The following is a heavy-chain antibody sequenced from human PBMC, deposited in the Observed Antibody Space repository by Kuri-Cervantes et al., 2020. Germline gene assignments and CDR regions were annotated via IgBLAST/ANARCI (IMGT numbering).Heavy chain of an antibody. D-gene: IGHD6-25*01. CDR1: GFTFSSYA. Sequence: LSLTCAASGFTFSSYAMSWVRQAPGKGLEWVSAISGSGGSTYYADSVKGRFTISRDNSKNTLCLQMNSLRAEDTAVYYCAKDRSAPGYYGMDVWGQGTTVTVSS. CDR2: ISGSGGST. CDR3: AKDRSAPGYYGMDV. V-gene: IGHV3-23*01. J-gene: IGHJ6*02.